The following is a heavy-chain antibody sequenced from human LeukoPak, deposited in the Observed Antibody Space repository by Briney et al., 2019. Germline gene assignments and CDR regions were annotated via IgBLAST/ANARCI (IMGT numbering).Heavy chain of an antibody. J-gene: IGHJ6*02. CDR2: IFINGST. CDR3: ARMRIIVVPAAKFRHFYYDMDV. CDR1: DDSLTSGSHY. D-gene: IGHD2-2*01. Sequence: SQTLSLTCTVSDDSLTSGSHYWSWIRQPAGKGLEWIGRIFINGSTNYNPSLTSRVTISADTSKSQFSLKLTSVTAADAAVYYCARMRIIVVPAAKFRHFYYDMDVWGQGTTVTVSS. V-gene: IGHV4-61*02.